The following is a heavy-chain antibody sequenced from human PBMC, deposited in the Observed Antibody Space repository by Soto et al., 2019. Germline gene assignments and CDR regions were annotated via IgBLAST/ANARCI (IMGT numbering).Heavy chain of an antibody. J-gene: IGHJ4*02. V-gene: IGHV5-10-1*01. CDR2: IDPSDSYT. D-gene: IGHD6-13*01. Sequence: EVQLVQSGAEVKKPGESLRISCKGSGYSFTSYWISWVRQMPGKGLEWVGRIDPSDSYTNYSPSFQGHVTISPDQSISTAYRQWSSLKASDTAMYYCARLQAAAGDNDLTFDYWGQGTLVTVSS. CDR1: GYSFTSYW. CDR3: ARLQAAAGDNDLTFDY.